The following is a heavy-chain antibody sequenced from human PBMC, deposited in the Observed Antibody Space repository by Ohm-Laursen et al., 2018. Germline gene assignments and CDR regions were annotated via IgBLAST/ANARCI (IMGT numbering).Heavy chain of an antibody. CDR2: IYTGGST. Sequence: SLRLSCAASGFTVSTNYMSWVRQAPGKGLEWVSVIYTGGSTYYADSVKGRFTISRDNSKNTLYLQMNSLRAEDTAVYYCARELITFGGVTTDAFDIWGQGTMVTVSS. CDR3: ARELITFGGVTTDAFDI. J-gene: IGHJ3*02. CDR1: GFTVSTNY. V-gene: IGHV3-53*01. D-gene: IGHD3-16*01.